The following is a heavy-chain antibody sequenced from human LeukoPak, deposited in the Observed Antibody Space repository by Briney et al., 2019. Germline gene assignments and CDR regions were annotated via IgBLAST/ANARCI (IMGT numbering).Heavy chain of an antibody. CDR1: GGSICSGGYY. D-gene: IGHD6-13*01. CDR3: ARARPGIAAPYYYGMDV. CDR2: IYYSGST. J-gene: IGHJ6*02. Sequence: SETLSLTCTVSGGSICSGGYYWSWIRQHPGKGLEWIGYIYYSGSTYYNPSLKSRVTISVDTSKNQFSLKLSSVTAADTAVYYCARARPGIAAPYYYGMDVWGQGTTVTVSS. V-gene: IGHV4-31*03.